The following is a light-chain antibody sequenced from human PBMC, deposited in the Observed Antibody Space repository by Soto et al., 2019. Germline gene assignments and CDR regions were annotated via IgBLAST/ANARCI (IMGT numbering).Light chain of an antibody. V-gene: IGKV1-5*03. CDR1: QSISSW. CDR3: QQYNSYPRT. J-gene: IGKJ1*01. CDR2: KAS. Sequence: DIQMTQSPSTLSASVGDRVTITCRASQSISSWLAWYQQKPGKAPKVLIYKASTLESGVPSRFSGSGSGTEVTLTISSLQSDDSATYYCQQYNSYPRTCGQGTKVDIK.